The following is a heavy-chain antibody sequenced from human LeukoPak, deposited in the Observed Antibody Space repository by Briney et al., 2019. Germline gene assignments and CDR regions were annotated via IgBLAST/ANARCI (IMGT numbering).Heavy chain of an antibody. CDR1: GFTFDDYA. D-gene: IGHD6-13*01. CDR3: AKVGSKYSSSWYDY. CDR2: ISWNSGSI. V-gene: IGHV3-9*01. J-gene: IGHJ4*02. Sequence: GGSLRLSCAASGFTFDDYAMHWVRQAPGKGLEWVSGISWNSGSIGYADSVKGRFTISRDSAKNSLYLQMNSLRAEDTALYYCAKVGSKYSSSWYDYWGQGTLVTVSS.